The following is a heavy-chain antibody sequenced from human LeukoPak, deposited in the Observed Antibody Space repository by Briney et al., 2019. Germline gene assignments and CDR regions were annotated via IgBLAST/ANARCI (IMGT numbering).Heavy chain of an antibody. CDR3: ARVVGRNWFDP. Sequence: TGGSLRLSCAASGFTFDDYGMSWVRQAPRKGLEWVSGINWNGGSTGYADSVKGRFTISRDNAKNSLYLQMNSLRAEDTALYYCARVVGRNWFDPWGQGTLVTVSS. J-gene: IGHJ5*02. CDR2: INWNGGST. CDR1: GFTFDDYG. D-gene: IGHD2-2*01. V-gene: IGHV3-20*04.